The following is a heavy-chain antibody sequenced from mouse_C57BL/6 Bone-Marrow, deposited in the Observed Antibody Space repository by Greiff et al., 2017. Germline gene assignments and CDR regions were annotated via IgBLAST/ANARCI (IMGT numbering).Heavy chain of an antibody. CDR2: ISNLAYSI. CDR3: ARHRSVGEDAMDY. V-gene: IGHV5-15*01. CDR1: GFTFSDYG. J-gene: IGHJ4*01. Sequence: DVMLVESGGGLVQPGGSLKLSCAASGFTFSDYGMAWVRQAPRKGPEWVAFISNLAYSIYYADTVTGRFTISRENAKNTLYLEMSRLRSEDTAMYYGARHRSVGEDAMDYWGQGTSVTVSS. D-gene: IGHD1-1*01.